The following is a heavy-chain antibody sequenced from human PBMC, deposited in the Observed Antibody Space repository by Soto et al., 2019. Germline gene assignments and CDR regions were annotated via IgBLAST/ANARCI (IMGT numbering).Heavy chain of an antibody. D-gene: IGHD3-10*01. J-gene: IGHJ4*02. CDR3: TRDWEITVSTWSFGGF. Sequence: QVQLVQSGAEVKKPGSSVKVSCKASGGTFSPYTINWVRQDPGQGLEWMGRIIPFHGVTNYAQKFQARVTITADKSTSTAYMELSGLRFEDTAMYYCTRDWEITVSTWSFGGFWGRGTLVTVSS. CDR1: GGTFSPYT. V-gene: IGHV1-69*08. CDR2: IIPFHGVT.